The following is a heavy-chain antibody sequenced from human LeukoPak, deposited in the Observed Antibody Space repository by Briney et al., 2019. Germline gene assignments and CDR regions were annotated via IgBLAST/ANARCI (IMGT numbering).Heavy chain of an antibody. CDR2: ISSNACGGTT. D-gene: IGHD5-24*01. CDR3: TRDHLFGGLHPEGY. V-gene: IGHV3-49*03. J-gene: IGHJ4*02. CDR1: SFTSVGYA. Sequence: ALLLFCTAASFTSVGYAMSWFRHAPGKGLELVGFISSNACGGTTEYAAFMNGRSTISRDDSKSIAYLKMNSLKTEDTAVYYCTRDHLFGGLHPEGYWGQGTLVTVSS.